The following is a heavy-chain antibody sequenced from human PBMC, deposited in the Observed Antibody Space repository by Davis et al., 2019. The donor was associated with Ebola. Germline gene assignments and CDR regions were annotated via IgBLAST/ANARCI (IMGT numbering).Heavy chain of an antibody. D-gene: IGHD5-12*01. Sequence: GGSLTLSCAASGFTFSSYSMNWVRQAPGKGLEWVSSLSSSRSYIYYADSVKGRFTISRDNSKNTLYLQMNSLRAEDTAVYYCARGRNKWLRSSDYWGQGTLVTVSS. V-gene: IGHV3-21*01. CDR2: LSSSRSYI. J-gene: IGHJ4*02. CDR3: ARGRNKWLRSSDY. CDR1: GFTFSSYS.